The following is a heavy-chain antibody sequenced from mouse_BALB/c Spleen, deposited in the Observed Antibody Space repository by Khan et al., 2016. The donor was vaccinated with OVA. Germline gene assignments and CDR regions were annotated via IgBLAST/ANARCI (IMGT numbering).Heavy chain of an antibody. CDR2: ISYSGRT. V-gene: IGHV3-2*02. J-gene: IGHJ2*01. CDR1: GYSITSDYA. CDR3: ARSVTMTTVVATDFDY. D-gene: IGHD1-1*01. Sequence: EVQLQESGPGLVKPSQSLSLTCTVTGYSITSDYAWNWIRQFPGNKLEWVGYISYSGRTSYNPSLKSRISITRATSKNQFFLLLSSVTTEDTATYYCARSVTMTTVVATDFDYWGQGTTLTVSS.